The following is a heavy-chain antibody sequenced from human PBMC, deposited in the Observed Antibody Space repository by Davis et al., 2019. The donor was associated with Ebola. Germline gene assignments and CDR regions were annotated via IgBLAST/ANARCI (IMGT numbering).Heavy chain of an antibody. CDR1: GYTFTSYD. CDR3: ARGRGVGATAGVFDY. CDR2: MNPNSGNT. V-gene: IGHV1-8*01. D-gene: IGHD1-26*01. Sequence: ASVKVSCKASGYTFTSYDINWVRQATGQGLEWMGWMNPNSGNTGYAQKFQGRVTITRDTSASTAYMELSSLRSEDTAVYYCARGRGVGATAGVFDYWGQGTLVTVSS. J-gene: IGHJ4*02.